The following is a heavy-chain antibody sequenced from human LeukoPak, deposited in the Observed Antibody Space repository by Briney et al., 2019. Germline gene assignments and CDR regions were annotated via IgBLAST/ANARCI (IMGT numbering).Heavy chain of an antibody. D-gene: IGHD1-20*01. J-gene: IGHJ4*02. CDR3: TGRVAITGTPKAYFDY. CDR1: GGSISGYY. Sequence: SETLSLTCSVSGGSISGYYWSWIRQPPGKELEWIGYVYYSENTKYNPSLESRITISLDTSKNQFSLRLNSVTTADTAVYFCTGRVAITGTPKAYFDYWGQGILVTVSS. V-gene: IGHV4-59*08. CDR2: VYYSENT.